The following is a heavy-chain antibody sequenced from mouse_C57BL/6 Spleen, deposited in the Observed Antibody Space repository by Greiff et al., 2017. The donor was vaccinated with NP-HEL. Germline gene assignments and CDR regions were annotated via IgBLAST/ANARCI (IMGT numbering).Heavy chain of an antibody. CDR3: ARLVNYCGSSYGYFDV. Sequence: QVQLQQSGAELVKPGASVKLSCKASGYTFTSYWMQWVKQRPGQGLEWIGEIDPSDSYTNYNQKFKGKATLTVDTSSSTAYMQLSSLTSEDSAVYYCARLVNYCGSSYGYFDVWGTGTTVTVSS. CDR1: GYTFTSYW. D-gene: IGHD1-1*01. J-gene: IGHJ1*03. CDR2: IDPSDSYT. V-gene: IGHV1-50*01.